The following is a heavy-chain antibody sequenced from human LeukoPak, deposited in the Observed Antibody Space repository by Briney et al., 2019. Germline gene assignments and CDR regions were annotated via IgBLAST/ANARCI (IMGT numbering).Heavy chain of an antibody. V-gene: IGHV3-23*01. D-gene: IGHD1-20*01. J-gene: IGHJ4*02. Sequence: PGGSLRLPCAASGFTFSSYAMSWVRQAPGKGLEWVSAISGSGGSTYYADSVKGRFTISRDNSKNTLYLQMNSLRAEDTAVYYCAKGILSLPYNWNPFDYWGQGTLVTVSS. CDR1: GFTFSSYA. CDR2: ISGSGGST. CDR3: AKGILSLPYNWNPFDY.